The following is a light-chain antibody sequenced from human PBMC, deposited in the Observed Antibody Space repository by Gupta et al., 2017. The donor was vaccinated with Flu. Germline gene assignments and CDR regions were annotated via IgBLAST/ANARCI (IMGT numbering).Light chain of an antibody. J-gene: IGKJ5*01. Sequence: DIQMTQSPSSLSASIGDRVTITCRASQDVSNHVAWFQQKPGKVPNSLIFGASSLQSGVPSNFSGSRSGTDFALTISGLQPDDFATYYCQQDDSYPLTFGEGTRLNI. CDR1: QDVSNH. CDR3: QQDDSYPLT. CDR2: GAS. V-gene: IGKV1-16*02.